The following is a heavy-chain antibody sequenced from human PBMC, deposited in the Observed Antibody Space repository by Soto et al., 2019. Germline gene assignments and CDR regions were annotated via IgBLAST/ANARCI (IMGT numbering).Heavy chain of an antibody. J-gene: IGHJ4*02. V-gene: IGHV1-18*01. CDR1: GYTCSSYH. CDR2: ISAYNGNT. Sequence: QIQLVQSGAEVKKPGASVKVSCKASGYTCSSYHITWVRQAPGQGLEWMGWISAYNGNTNYAQNLQGRAPMTTDPSTSTAYVELRSLGSGDTAGYYCARDLPPVDYWGQGTLVTVSS. CDR3: ARDLPPVDY.